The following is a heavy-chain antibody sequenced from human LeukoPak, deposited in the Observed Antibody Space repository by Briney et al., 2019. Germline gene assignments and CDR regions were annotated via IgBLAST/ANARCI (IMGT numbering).Heavy chain of an antibody. J-gene: IGHJ4*02. D-gene: IGHD2/OR15-2a*01. Sequence: GRSLRLSCAASGFTFSSYAMHWVRQAPGKGLEWVAVISYDGSNKHYADSVKGRFTISRDNSKNTLYLQMNSLRAEDTAVYYCARDNSWLAFDYWGQGTLVTVSS. CDR3: ARDNSWLAFDY. V-gene: IGHV3-30-3*01. CDR2: ISYDGSNK. CDR1: GFTFSSYA.